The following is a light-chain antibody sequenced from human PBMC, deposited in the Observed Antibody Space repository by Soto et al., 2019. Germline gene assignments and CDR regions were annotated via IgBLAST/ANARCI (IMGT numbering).Light chain of an antibody. Sequence: EIVMTQSPATLSVSPGERATLSCRASPSVSSNVAWYQQKPGQAPRLLIYGASTRATGIPASFSGSGSGTEFTRTISSLQSEDFAVYYCQQDNNWHPLPTFGGGTKVEIK. V-gene: IGKV3-15*01. J-gene: IGKJ4*01. CDR3: QQDNNWHPLPT. CDR2: GAS. CDR1: PSVSSN.